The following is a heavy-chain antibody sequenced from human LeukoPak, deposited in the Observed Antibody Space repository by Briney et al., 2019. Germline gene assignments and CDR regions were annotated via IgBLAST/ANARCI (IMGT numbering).Heavy chain of an antibody. Sequence: GGSLRLSCAASGLTLTNTWMNRVRQAPGKGLEWVGRIKGKDVGGTQEYAAPVKDRFSISRDDSRNTVYLEMNSLKIEDTAMYYCATDGIVVPVSWTFDIWGQGTMVTVSS. V-gene: IGHV3-15*01. CDR2: IKGKDVGGTQ. CDR3: ATDGIVVPVSWTFDI. D-gene: IGHD6-19*01. CDR1: GLTLTNTW. J-gene: IGHJ3*02.